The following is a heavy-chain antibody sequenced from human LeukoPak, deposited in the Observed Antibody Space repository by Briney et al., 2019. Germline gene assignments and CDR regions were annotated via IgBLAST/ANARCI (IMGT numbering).Heavy chain of an antibody. CDR2: INTNTGNP. D-gene: IGHD2-2*01. J-gene: IGHJ5*02. CDR3: ARDSVPGAYNWFDP. V-gene: IGHV7-4-1*02. CDR1: GYTVTTYA. Sequence: ASVKVSCKASGYTVTTYAINWVRQAPGQGLEWMGWINTNTGNPTYAQGFTGRFVFSLDTSVNTAYLQISSLKPEDTAVYYCARDSVPGAYNWFDPWGQGTLVTVSS.